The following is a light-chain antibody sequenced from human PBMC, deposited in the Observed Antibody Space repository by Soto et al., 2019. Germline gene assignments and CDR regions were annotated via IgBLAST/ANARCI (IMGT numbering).Light chain of an antibody. CDR3: QQCNNWPPEIT. Sequence: EIVLTQSPATLSVSPGERVTLSCRASQSVSIKLAWYQQKPGQAPRLLISDTSTRATGIPARFSGSGFATDFTLTISSLQSEDFAVYYCQQCNNWPPEITFGQGTRLDI. CDR2: DTS. CDR1: QSVSIK. V-gene: IGKV3-15*01. J-gene: IGKJ5*01.